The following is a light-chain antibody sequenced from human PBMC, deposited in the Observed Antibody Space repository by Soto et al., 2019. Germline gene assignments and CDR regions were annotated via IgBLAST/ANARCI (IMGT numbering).Light chain of an antibody. CDR1: QSIRTS. V-gene: IGKV1-5*03. Sequence: DIQMTQSPSTLSAFVGDRVTITCRASQSIRTSLAWYQQKPGKAPELLIYMASSLESGVPARFTGSGSATEFTLSISSLQPDDVATYYCQQYDDYSRTFGQGTKVEIK. CDR3: QQYDDYSRT. CDR2: MAS. J-gene: IGKJ1*01.